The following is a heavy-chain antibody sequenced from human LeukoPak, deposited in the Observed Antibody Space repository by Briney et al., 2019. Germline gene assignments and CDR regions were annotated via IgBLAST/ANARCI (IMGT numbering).Heavy chain of an antibody. V-gene: IGHV4-59*08. CDR1: GGSISSYY. J-gene: IGHJ4*02. CDR2: IYYSGST. CDR3: ARRRWSSGNCDPWYYDY. D-gene: IGHD4-23*01. Sequence: PSETLSLTCTVSGGSISSYYWTWIRQPPGKGLEWIGYIYYSGSTNYNPSLRSRVTISVNTSKNQFSLKLSSVTAADTAVYYCARRRWSSGNCDPWYYDYWGQGTLVTVSS.